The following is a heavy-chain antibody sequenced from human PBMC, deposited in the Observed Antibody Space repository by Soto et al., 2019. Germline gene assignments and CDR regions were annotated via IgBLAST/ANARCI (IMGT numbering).Heavy chain of an antibody. V-gene: IGHV3-21*01. CDR3: AATDESLDY. CDR2: ISSSGSHV. J-gene: IGHJ4*02. Sequence: EVRLVESGGGLVKPGGSLRLSCAASGITFSRYYMNWIRQAPGKGLEWVASISSSGSHVFYADSARGRFTISRDNAENSLYLQMDRVRADDSAVYHCAATDESLDYWGQGTLVTVSS. CDR1: GITFSRYY.